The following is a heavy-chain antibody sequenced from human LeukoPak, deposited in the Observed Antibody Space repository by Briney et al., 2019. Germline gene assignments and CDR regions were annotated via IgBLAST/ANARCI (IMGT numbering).Heavy chain of an antibody. CDR2: ISYDGSDK. CDR1: GFTFSSNA. CDR3: ASSITLDHWFDP. V-gene: IGHV3-30*01. J-gene: IGHJ5*02. D-gene: IGHD1-20*01. Sequence: GGSLRLSCAASGFTFSSNAMHWVRQAPGKGLEWVAVISYDGSDKYYPDSVKGRFTISRDNSKNTLYLQMDSLRAEDTAVYYCASSITLDHWFDPWGQGTLVTLSS.